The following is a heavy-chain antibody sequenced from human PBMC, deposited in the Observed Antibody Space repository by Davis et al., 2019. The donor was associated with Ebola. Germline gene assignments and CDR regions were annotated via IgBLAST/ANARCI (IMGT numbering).Heavy chain of an antibody. D-gene: IGHD3-3*01. Sequence: SVKVSCKASGGTFSSYAISWVRQAPGQGLEWMGGIIPIFGTANYAQKFQGRVTITADESTSTACMELSSLRSEDTAVYYCAQSGYYRGYYYYGMDVWGQGTTVTVSS. J-gene: IGHJ6*02. CDR3: AQSGYYRGYYYYGMDV. CDR2: IIPIFGTA. V-gene: IGHV1-69*13. CDR1: GGTFSSYA.